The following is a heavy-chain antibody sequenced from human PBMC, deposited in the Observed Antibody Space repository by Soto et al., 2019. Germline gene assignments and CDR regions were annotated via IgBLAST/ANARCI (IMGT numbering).Heavy chain of an antibody. J-gene: IGHJ6*02. CDR3: ARSQGSSTSLAIYYYYYYGMDV. CDR1: GGTFGSYA. V-gene: IGHV1-69*01. CDR2: IIPIPGTA. Sequence: QVQLVQSGAEVKKPGSSVKVSCKASGGTFGSYAISWVRQAPGQGLEWMGGIIPIPGTANYAPKFQGRVTIAADESTGTAYMELSSLRSEDTAVYYWARSQGSSTSLAIYYYYYYGMDVWGQGTTVTVSS. D-gene: IGHD2-2*01.